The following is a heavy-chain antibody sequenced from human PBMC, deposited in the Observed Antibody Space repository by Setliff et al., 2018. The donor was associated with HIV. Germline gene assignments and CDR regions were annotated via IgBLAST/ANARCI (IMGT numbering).Heavy chain of an antibody. CDR3: ARQRNSGTFYYSYYYMDV. CDR2: INTATGDT. CDR1: GYTFTNYA. D-gene: IGHD1-26*01. J-gene: IGHJ6*03. Sequence: ASVKVSCKTSGYTFTNYAMHWVRQAPGQSLEWMGWINTATGDTKYSERFRDRITIFRDTSANTAYVDLGSLRSEGTAVYYCARQRNSGTFYYSYYYMDVWG. V-gene: IGHV1-3*04.